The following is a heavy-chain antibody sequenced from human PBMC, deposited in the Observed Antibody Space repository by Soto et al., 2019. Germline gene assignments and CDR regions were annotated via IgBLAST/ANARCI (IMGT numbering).Heavy chain of an antibody. V-gene: IGHV2-5*01. CDR1: GFSLSTSEVG. D-gene: IGHD6-13*01. CDR3: AHSRVFDWFDP. CDR2: IFWNDDE. Sequence: QITLKESGPTLVKPTQTLTLTCTFSGFSLSTSEVGVGWIRQPPGKALEWLALIFWNDDERYNPSLKSRLTITKDISKNQVVLTMTNMDPVDTATYYCAHSRVFDWFDPWGQGTLVTFSS. J-gene: IGHJ5*02.